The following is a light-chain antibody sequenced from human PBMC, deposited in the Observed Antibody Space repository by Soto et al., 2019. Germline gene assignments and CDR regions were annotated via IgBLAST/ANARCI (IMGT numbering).Light chain of an antibody. CDR3: QQYNSYPLT. CDR1: QSIGSW. Sequence: DIQMTQSPSTLSASVGDRVTITCRASQSIGSWLAWYQQKPGKAPKLLIYKASSLESGVPSRFSGSGSGTEFTLTISSLQPDDFETYYCQQYNSYPLTFGGGTKVDIK. V-gene: IGKV1-5*03. J-gene: IGKJ4*01. CDR2: KAS.